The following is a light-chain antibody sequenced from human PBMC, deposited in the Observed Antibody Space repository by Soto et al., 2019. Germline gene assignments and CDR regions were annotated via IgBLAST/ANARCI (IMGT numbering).Light chain of an antibody. Sequence: QSALTQPASVSGSPGQSITISCTGTSSDVGGYNYVSWYQQHPGKAPKLMIYEVSNRPSGVSNRFSGSKSGNTASLTISGLQADDEADYYCRSYTSSSTLDVFGTGTKLTVL. J-gene: IGLJ1*01. CDR2: EVS. CDR3: RSYTSSSTLDV. CDR1: SSDVGGYNY. V-gene: IGLV2-14*01.